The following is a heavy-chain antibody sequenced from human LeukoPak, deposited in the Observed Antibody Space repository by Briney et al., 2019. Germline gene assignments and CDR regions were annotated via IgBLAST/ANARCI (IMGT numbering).Heavy chain of an antibody. J-gene: IGHJ3*02. CDR3: ARGQYYDSSGYYYLGGAFDI. CDR2: ISTSGST. CDR1: GGSVSTYY. D-gene: IGHD3-22*01. Sequence: SETLSLTCTVSGGSVSTYYWSWIRQPGGKGLEWIGRISTSGSTDYNPSLKSRVTISVDTSKNQFSLKLSSVTAADTAVYYCARGQYYDSSGYYYLGGAFDIWGQGTMVTVSS. V-gene: IGHV4-4*07.